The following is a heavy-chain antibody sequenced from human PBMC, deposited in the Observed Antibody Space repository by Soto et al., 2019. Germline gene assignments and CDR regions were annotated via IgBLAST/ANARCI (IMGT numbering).Heavy chain of an antibody. J-gene: IGHJ6*02. V-gene: IGHV3-49*03. Sequence: PGGSLRLSCTASGFTLGDYAMSWFRQAPGKGLEWVGFIRSKAYGGTTEYAASVKGRFTISRDDSKSIAYLQMNSLKTEDTAVYYCTTSGYYRPSLYYGMDVWGQGTTVTVSS. D-gene: IGHD3-22*01. CDR1: GFTLGDYA. CDR2: IRSKAYGGTT. CDR3: TTSGYYRPSLYYGMDV.